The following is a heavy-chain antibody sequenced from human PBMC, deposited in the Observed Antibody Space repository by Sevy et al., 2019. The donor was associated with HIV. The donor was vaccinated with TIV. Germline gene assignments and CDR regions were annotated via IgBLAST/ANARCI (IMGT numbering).Heavy chain of an antibody. CDR2: FYYSRST. CDR3: ARAYSEYYYGMDV. J-gene: IGHJ6*02. Sequence: LSETLSLTCTVSGDSISGYYWSWIRQPPGKGLEWIGYFYYSRSTNYNPSLKSRVTISVDTSKNQVSLKVSSVTTADTAVYYCARAYSEYYYGMDVWGQGTTVTVSS. V-gene: IGHV4-59*01. CDR1: GDSISGYY. D-gene: IGHD4-4*01.